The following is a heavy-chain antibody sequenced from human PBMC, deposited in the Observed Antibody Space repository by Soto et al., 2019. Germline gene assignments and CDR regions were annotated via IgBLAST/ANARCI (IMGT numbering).Heavy chain of an antibody. D-gene: IGHD6-6*01. Sequence: PSETLSLTCTVSGGSISSSSYYWGWIRQPPGKGLEWIGSIYYSGSTYYNPSLKSRVTISVDTSKNQFSLKLSSVTAADTAVYYCARHTSSSSWLYFDYWGQGTLVTVSS. CDR2: IYYSGST. CDR3: ARHTSSSSWLYFDY. CDR1: GGSISSSSYY. J-gene: IGHJ4*02. V-gene: IGHV4-39*01.